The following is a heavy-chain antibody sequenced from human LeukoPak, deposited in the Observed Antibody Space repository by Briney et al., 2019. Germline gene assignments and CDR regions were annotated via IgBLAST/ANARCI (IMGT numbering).Heavy chain of an antibody. J-gene: IGHJ4*02. Sequence: GGSLRLSCAASGFTFSSYSMNWVRQAPGKGLEWVSSISSSSSYIYYADSMKGRFTISRDNAKNSLYLQMNSLRAEDTAVYYCAGDYVLCYWGQGTLVTVSS. V-gene: IGHV3-21*01. CDR2: ISSSSSYI. D-gene: IGHD4-17*01. CDR1: GFTFSSYS. CDR3: AGDYVLCY.